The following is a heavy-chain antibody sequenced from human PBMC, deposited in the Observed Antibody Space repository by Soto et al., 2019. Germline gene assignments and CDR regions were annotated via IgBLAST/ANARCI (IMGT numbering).Heavy chain of an antibody. J-gene: IGHJ4*02. CDR1: GFPFNNYG. D-gene: IGHD2-2*01. V-gene: IGHV3-21*01. CDR3: AREDSIIIPAVSDF. Sequence: GGSLRLSCTVSGFPFNNYGINWVRQAPGKGLEWVSSVSKSDYTYYSDSVQGRFTISRDNAKNSVSLQMNTSRVEDTAVYYCAREDSIIIPAVSDFWGQGTLGTVSS. CDR2: VSKSDYT.